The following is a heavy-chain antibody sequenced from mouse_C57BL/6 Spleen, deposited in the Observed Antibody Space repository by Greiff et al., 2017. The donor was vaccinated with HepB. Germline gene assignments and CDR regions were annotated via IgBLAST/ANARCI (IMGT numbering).Heavy chain of an antibody. CDR1: GYTFTSYW. Sequence: QVQLQQPGAELVKPGASVKVSCKASGYTFTSYWMHWVKQRPGQGLEWIGRIHPSDSDTNYNQKFKGKATLTVDKSSSTAYMQLSSLTSEDSAVYYCEMKDYYGSSYVWFAYWGQGTLVTVSA. J-gene: IGHJ3*01. CDR2: IHPSDSDT. D-gene: IGHD1-1*01. V-gene: IGHV1-74*01. CDR3: EMKDYYGSSYVWFAY.